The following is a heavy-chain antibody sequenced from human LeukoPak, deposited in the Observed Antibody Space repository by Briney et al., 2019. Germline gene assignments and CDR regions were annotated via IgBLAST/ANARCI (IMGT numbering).Heavy chain of an antibody. J-gene: IGHJ6*02. Sequence: SETLSLTCNVSGXSISSGSDYWGWIRQPPGKGLEWIGSIYKSESTKYNPSLKSRVTTSVDTSKNQFSLKLNSVTAADTALYYCARHGGKYQYYYVMDVWGQGTTVTVSS. CDR2: IYKSEST. D-gene: IGHD2-2*01. V-gene: IGHV4-39*01. CDR1: GXSISSGSDY. CDR3: ARHGGKYQYYYVMDV.